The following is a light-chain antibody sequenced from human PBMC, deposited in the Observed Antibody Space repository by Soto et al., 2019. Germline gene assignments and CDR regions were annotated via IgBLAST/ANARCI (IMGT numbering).Light chain of an antibody. CDR1: QSISSW. J-gene: IGKJ1*01. Sequence: DIQLPQSPSPLSASVGDRVTITCRASQSISSWLAWYQPKPGKAPKLLLYKASSLESGVPSRFSGGGSGTEFTLTISSLQPDDFATYDGQQYNSDSPGGTFGQGTKVEIK. CDR3: QQYNSDSPGGT. V-gene: IGKV1-5*03. CDR2: KAS.